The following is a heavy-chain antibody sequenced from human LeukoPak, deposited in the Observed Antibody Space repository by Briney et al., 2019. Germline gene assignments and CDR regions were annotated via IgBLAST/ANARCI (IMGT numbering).Heavy chain of an antibody. D-gene: IGHD1-14*01. V-gene: IGHV4-59*01. J-gene: IGHJ6*01. CDR3: ARGRTVNYYYYGMDV. CDR2: IYYSGST. CDR1: GGSISSYY. Sequence: SETLSLTCTVSGGSISSYYWSWIRQAPGKGLEWIGYIYYSGSTSYNPSLKSRVTISADTSKNQSSLKLSSVPAADTAVYYRARGRTVNYYYYGMDVWEKGTTVTVSS.